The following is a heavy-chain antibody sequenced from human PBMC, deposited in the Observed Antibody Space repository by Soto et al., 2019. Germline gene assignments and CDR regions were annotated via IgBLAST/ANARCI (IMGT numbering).Heavy chain of an antibody. Sequence: GGSLRLSCAASGFTFSDYYMSWIRQAPGKGLEWVSYISSSSSYTNYADSVKGRFTISRDNAKNSLYLQMNSLRAEDTAVYYCARDKAGTTSAFDYWGQGTLVTVSS. D-gene: IGHD1-7*01. CDR1: GFTFSDYY. CDR3: ARDKAGTTSAFDY. CDR2: ISSSSSYT. J-gene: IGHJ4*02. V-gene: IGHV3-11*06.